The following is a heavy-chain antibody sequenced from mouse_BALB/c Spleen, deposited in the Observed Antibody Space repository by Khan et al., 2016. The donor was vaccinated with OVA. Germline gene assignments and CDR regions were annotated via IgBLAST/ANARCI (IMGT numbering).Heavy chain of an antibody. D-gene: IGHD1-1*01. V-gene: IGHV5-6*01. CDR3: TRLAYYYDSEGFAY. J-gene: IGHJ3*01. CDR2: VSTGGSYT. CDR1: GFTFSTYG. Sequence: EVQRVESGGDLVKPGGSLKLSCVASGFTFSTYGMSWVRQTPDKRLEWVATVSTGGSYTYYPDSVKGRFTISRDNAKNTLYLQISGLKSEATAMFYCTRLAYYYDSEGFAYWGPGTLVTVSA.